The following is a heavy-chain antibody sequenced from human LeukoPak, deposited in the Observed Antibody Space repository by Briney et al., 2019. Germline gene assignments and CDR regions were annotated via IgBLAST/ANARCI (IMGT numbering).Heavy chain of an antibody. Sequence: GGSLRLSCAASEFTFSHHWMTWVRQAPGKGLELVANIKQDGSETYYVDSVKGRFTISRDNSKNTLYLQMNSLRAEDTAVYYCAKDQVSGIAAALRKGYYYYYMDVWGKGTTVTISS. D-gene: IGHD6-13*01. CDR3: AKDQVSGIAAALRKGYYYYYMDV. V-gene: IGHV3-7*01. CDR1: EFTFSHHW. J-gene: IGHJ6*03. CDR2: IKQDGSET.